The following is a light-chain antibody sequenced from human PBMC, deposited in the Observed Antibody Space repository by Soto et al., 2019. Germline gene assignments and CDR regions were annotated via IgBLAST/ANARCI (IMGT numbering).Light chain of an antibody. CDR1: SSDVGGYNF. J-gene: IGLJ1*01. Sequence: QSALTQPPSASGSPGQSVTISCTGTSSDVGGYNFVSWYQQHPGKAPKLIIYDVNKRPSGVPDRFSGSKSGNTASLTVSGLQAEDEADYYCSSYAGSTSYVFGTGTKVT. CDR2: DVN. V-gene: IGLV2-8*01. CDR3: SSYAGSTSYV.